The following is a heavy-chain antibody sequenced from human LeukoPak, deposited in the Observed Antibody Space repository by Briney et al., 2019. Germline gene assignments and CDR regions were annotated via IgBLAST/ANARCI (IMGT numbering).Heavy chain of an antibody. CDR2: LAPSGGDI. Sequence: PGGSLRLSCAASGFTFSDYYMSWIRQAPGKGLEWVSNLAPSGGDIYYADSVKGRFTISRDNAKNSLDLQMNSLRVEDTAVYYCARDSHGDYNSWGQGTLVTVSS. D-gene: IGHD4-17*01. CDR3: ARDSHGDYNS. J-gene: IGHJ4*02. CDR1: GFTFSDYY. V-gene: IGHV3-11*04.